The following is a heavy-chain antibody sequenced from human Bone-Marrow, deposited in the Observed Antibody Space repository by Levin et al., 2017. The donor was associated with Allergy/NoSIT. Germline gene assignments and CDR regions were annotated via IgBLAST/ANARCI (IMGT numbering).Heavy chain of an antibody. V-gene: IGHV3-30*18. CDR3: AKEYSSGSLVYFDY. CDR1: GFTFSSYG. J-gene: IGHJ4*02. Sequence: PGGSLRLSCAASGFTFSSYGMHWVRQAPGKGLEWVAVISYDGSNKYYADSVKGRFTISRDNSKNTLYLQMNSLRAEDTAVYYCAKEYSSGSLVYFDYWGQGTLVTVSS. CDR2: ISYDGSNK. D-gene: IGHD6-19*01.